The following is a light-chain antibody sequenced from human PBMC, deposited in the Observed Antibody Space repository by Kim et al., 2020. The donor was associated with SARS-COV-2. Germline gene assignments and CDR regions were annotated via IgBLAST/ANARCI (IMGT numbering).Light chain of an antibody. V-gene: IGLV6-57*04. CDR2: EDD. Sequence: NFMLIQPHSVSESPGKTVTISCTRDSGSIASKYVQWYQQRPGSAPTTVIYEDDQRPSGVPDRFSASIDSSSNSASLTISGLKTEDEADYYCQSYDSTTQVFGGGTQLTV. J-gene: IGLJ3*02. CDR1: SGSIASKY. CDR3: QSYDSTTQV.